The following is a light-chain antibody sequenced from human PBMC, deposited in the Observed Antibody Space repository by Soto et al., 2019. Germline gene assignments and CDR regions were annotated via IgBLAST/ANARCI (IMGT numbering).Light chain of an antibody. CDR3: AARDDSLSGHWV. CDR1: KLGDKY. J-gene: IGLJ3*02. V-gene: IGLV3-1*01. Sequence: SYELTQPPSVSVSPGQTASITCSGDKLGDKYACWYQQKPGQSPVLVIYQDSKRPSGIPERFSGSKSGTSASLAISGLRSEDEADYYCAARDDSLSGHWVFGGGTKLTVL. CDR2: QDS.